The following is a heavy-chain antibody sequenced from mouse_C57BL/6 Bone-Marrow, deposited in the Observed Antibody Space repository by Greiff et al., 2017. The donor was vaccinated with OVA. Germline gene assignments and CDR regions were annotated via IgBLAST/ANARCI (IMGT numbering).Heavy chain of an antibody. CDR2: ICIGNGYT. V-gene: IGHV1-58*01. CDR1: GYTFTSYG. J-gene: IGHJ1*03. D-gene: IGHD2-13*01. Sequence: VQLQQSGAELVRPGSSVKLSCKTSGYTFTSYGINWVKQRPGQGLEWIGYICIGNGYTEYNEKFKGKATLTSDTSSSTAYMQLSSLTSEDSAIYVCARRDYGDYWYFDVWGTGTTVTVSS. CDR3: ARRDYGDYWYFDV.